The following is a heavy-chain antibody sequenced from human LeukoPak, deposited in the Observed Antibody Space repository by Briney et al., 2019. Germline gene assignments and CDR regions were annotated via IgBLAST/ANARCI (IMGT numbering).Heavy chain of an antibody. CDR2: IYYSGST. J-gene: IGHJ6*03. CDR3: ARGPYSSSAEDYYYYYMDV. V-gene: IGHV4-39*07. CDR1: GASVTDYY. D-gene: IGHD6-6*01. Sequence: SETLSLTCTVSGASVTDYYWGWIRQPPGKGLEWIGSIYYSGSTYYNPSLKSRVTISVDTSKNQFSLKLSSVTAADTAVYYCARGPYSSSAEDYYYYYMDVWGKGTTVTVSS.